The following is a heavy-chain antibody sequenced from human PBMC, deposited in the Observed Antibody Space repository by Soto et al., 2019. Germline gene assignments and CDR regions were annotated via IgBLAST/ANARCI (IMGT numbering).Heavy chain of an antibody. CDR2: IGNSGDT. Sequence: EVQLVESGGDIVQPGGSLRLSCAASGFTFKNYEMYWVRQAPGKGLEWVSSIGNSGDTNYAGSVKGRFTISRENDRNALYLQMNSLRGGDTAVYFCVRAGVAPYYYYGMDVWGQGTTVTVSS. CDR1: GFTFKNYE. D-gene: IGHD2-8*01. V-gene: IGHV3-13*01. CDR3: VRAGVAPYYYYGMDV. J-gene: IGHJ6*02.